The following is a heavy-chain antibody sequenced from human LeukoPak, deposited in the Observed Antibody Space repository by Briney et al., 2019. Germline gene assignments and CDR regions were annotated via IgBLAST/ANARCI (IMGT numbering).Heavy chain of an antibody. J-gene: IGHJ4*02. V-gene: IGHV4-34*01. CDR2: INHIGST. CDR1: GGSFSGYY. D-gene: IGHD5-12*01. CDR3: ARAHVDIVATIGSKNYFDY. Sequence: SETLSLTCAVYGGSFSGYYWSWIRQPPGKGLEWIGEINHIGSTNYNPSLKSRVTISADPSKNQSSMKLSSVTAADTAVYYCARAHVDIVATIGSKNYFDYWGQGTLVTVSS.